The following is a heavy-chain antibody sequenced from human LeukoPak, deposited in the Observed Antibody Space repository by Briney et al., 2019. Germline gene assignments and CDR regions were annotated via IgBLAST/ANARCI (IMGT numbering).Heavy chain of an antibody. V-gene: IGHV4-59*01. CDR3: ARVLSFGPGKLLTGNDAFDI. J-gene: IGHJ3*02. CDR2: IYYSGST. D-gene: IGHD3-10*01. Sequence: PSETLSLTCTVSGGSISSYYWSWIRQPPGKGLEWIGYIYYSGSTNYNPSLKSRVTISVDTSKNQFSLKLSSVTAADTAVYYCARVLSFGPGKLLTGNDAFDIWGQGTMVTVSS. CDR1: GGSISSYY.